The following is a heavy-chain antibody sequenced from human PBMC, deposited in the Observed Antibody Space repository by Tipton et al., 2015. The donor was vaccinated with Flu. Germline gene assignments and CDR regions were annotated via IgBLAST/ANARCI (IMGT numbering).Heavy chain of an antibody. J-gene: IGHJ6*02. Sequence: SLRLSCTASGFTFNDYYITWIRQAPGKGLEWVAVIWNDGTNKYYADSVKDRFTISRDNSKNTLYLQMNSLRAEDTAVYYCAKGGITVTTDYYYNGMDVWGQGATVTVSS. V-gene: IGHV3-33*08. CDR3: AKGGITVTTDYYYNGMDV. CDR1: GFTFNDYY. CDR2: IWNDGTNK. D-gene: IGHD4-17*01.